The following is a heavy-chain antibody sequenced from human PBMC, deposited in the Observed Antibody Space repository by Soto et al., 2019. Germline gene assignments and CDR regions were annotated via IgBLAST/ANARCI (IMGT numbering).Heavy chain of an antibody. J-gene: IGHJ4*02. D-gene: IGHD2-2*01. CDR1: GYTLTELS. CDR3: ATDRGYCSSTSCHRTFDY. Sequence: ASVKVSCKVSGYTLTELSMHWVRQAPGKGLEWMGGFDPEDGETIYAQKFQGRVTMTEDTSTDTAYMELSSLRSEDTAVYYCATDRGYCSSTSCHRTFDYWGQGTLVTVSS. V-gene: IGHV1-24*01. CDR2: FDPEDGET.